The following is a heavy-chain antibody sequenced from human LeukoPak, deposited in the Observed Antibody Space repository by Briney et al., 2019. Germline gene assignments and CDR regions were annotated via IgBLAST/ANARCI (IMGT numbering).Heavy chain of an antibody. Sequence: ASVKVSCKASGYTFTGYYMHWVRQAPGQGLEWMGWINPNSGGTNYAQKFQGRVTMTRDTSISTAYMELSRLRSDDTAVYYCARDIEGNVVVPAAISSVYWGQGTLVTVSS. J-gene: IGHJ4*02. CDR2: INPNSGGT. D-gene: IGHD2-2*02. CDR1: GYTFTGYY. CDR3: ARDIEGNVVVPAAISSVY. V-gene: IGHV1-2*02.